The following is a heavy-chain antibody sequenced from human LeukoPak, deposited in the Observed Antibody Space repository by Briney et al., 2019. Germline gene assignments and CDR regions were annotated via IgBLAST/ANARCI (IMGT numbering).Heavy chain of an antibody. CDR1: GGTFSSYA. J-gene: IGHJ4*02. V-gene: IGHV1-69*04. Sequence: SVKVSCKASGGTFSSYAISWVRQAPGQGLEWMGRIIPILGIANYAQKFQGRVTITADKSTSTAYMELSSLRSEDTAVYYCASEPRHCSRTSCPVDYWGQGTLVTVSS. CDR2: IIPILGIA. D-gene: IGHD2-2*01. CDR3: ASEPRHCSRTSCPVDY.